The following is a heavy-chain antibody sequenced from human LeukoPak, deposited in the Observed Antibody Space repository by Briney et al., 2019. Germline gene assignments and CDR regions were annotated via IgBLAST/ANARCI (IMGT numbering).Heavy chain of an antibody. CDR1: GGTFSSYA. CDR2: IIPIFGTA. CDR3: ARGWDVVVPAAMGSGYYYGMDV. D-gene: IGHD2-2*01. V-gene: IGHV1-69*13. J-gene: IGHJ6*02. Sequence: VASVKVSCKASGGTFSSYAISWVRQAPGQGLEWMGGIIPIFGTANYAQKFQGRVTITADESTSTAYMELSSLRSEDTAVYYCARGWDVVVPAAMGSGYYYGMDVWGRGTTVTVSS.